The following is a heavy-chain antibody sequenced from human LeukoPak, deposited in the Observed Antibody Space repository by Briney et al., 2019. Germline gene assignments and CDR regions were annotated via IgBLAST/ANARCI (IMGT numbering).Heavy chain of an antibody. Sequence: ASVKVSCKASGYTFTGYYMHWVRQAPGQGLEWMGWINPNSGGTNYAQKFQGRVTMTRDMSISTAYMELSSLRSEDTAVYYCASMTTVTTGIDYWGQGTLVTVSS. V-gene: IGHV1-2*02. CDR2: INPNSGGT. D-gene: IGHD4-17*01. J-gene: IGHJ4*02. CDR3: ASMTTVTTGIDY. CDR1: GYTFTGYY.